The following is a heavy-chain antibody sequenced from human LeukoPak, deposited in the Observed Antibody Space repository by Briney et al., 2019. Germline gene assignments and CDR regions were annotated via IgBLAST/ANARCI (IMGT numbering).Heavy chain of an antibody. CDR1: GFTFSSYW. V-gene: IGHV3-74*01. Sequence: GGSLRLSCAASGFTFSSYWIHWVRQAPGKGLVWASRINNDGSITNYADSVRGRFTISRDNAKSTLYLQMNSLRAEDTAMYYCARTRSSGWYRRYYFDYWGQGTLVTVSS. CDR3: ARTRSSGWYRRYYFDY. CDR2: INNDGSIT. D-gene: IGHD6-19*01. J-gene: IGHJ4*02.